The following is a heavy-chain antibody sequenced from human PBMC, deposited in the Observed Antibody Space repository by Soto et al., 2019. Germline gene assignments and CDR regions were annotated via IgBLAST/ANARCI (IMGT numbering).Heavy chain of an antibody. Sequence: SETLSLTCSVSGGFVSSSSYSWGWIRQSPGKGLEWIGTIYSSENTYYNPSLLSRVTISEDTSKNEFALRRSSVTAADTAVYYCARLKGYCIRTNCHGYYGMDVWGQGTTVS. CDR1: GGFVSSSSYS. D-gene: IGHD2-2*01. J-gene: IGHJ6*02. CDR3: ARLKGYCIRTNCHGYYGMDV. CDR2: IYSSENT. V-gene: IGHV4-39*01.